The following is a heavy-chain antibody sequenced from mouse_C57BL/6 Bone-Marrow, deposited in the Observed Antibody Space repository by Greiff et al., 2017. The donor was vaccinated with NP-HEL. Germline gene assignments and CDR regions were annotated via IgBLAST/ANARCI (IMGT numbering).Heavy chain of an antibody. CDR2: ISNGGGST. V-gene: IGHV5-12*01. CDR1: GFTFSDYY. Sequence: EVQVVESGGGLVQPGGSLKLSCAASGFTFSDYYMYWVRQTPEKRLEWVAYISNGGGSTYYPDTVKGRFTISRDNAKNTLYLQMSRLKSEDTAMYYCARQGGRSTYYAMDYWGQGTSVTVSS. CDR3: ARQGGRSTYYAMDY. J-gene: IGHJ4*01. D-gene: IGHD2-1*01.